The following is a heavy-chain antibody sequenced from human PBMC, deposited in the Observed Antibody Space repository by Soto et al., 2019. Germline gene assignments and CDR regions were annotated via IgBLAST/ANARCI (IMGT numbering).Heavy chain of an antibody. CDR2: INHSGST. CDR1: DWSLSGYY. V-gene: IGHV4-34*01. CDR3: ASPSIPGIAADGDPVGPRYYYGMDV. J-gene: IGHJ6*02. Sequence: PSGSLPLTCAVYDWSLSGYYWSWISQPPGKGVEWIGEINHSGSTNYNPSLKSRVTISVDTSKNQFSLKLSSVTAADTAVYYCASPSIPGIAADGDPVGPRYYYGMDVWGQGTTVTVSS. D-gene: IGHD6-13*01.